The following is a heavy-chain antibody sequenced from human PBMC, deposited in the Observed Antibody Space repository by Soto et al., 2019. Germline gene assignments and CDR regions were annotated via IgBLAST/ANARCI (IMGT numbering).Heavy chain of an antibody. CDR2: IYYSGST. J-gene: IGHJ5*02. D-gene: IGHD3-3*01. CDR1: GGSVSSGSYY. CDR3: ASSLRSRWFDP. Sequence: SETLSLPCTVSGGSVSSGSYYWSWIRQPPGKGLEWIGYIYYSGSTNYKPSLKSRVTISVDTSKNQFSLKLSSVTAADTAVYYCASSLRSRWFDPWGQGTLVTVSS. V-gene: IGHV4-61*01.